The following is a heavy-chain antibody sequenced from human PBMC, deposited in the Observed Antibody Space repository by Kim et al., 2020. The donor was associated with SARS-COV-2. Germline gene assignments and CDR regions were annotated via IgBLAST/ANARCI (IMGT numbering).Heavy chain of an antibody. J-gene: IGHJ4*02. CDR1: GYTFTSYG. D-gene: IGHD2-21*02. Sequence: ASVKVSCKASGYTFTSYGISWVRQAPGQGLEWMGWISAYNGNTNYAQKLQGRVTMTTDTSTSTAYMELRSLRSDDTAVYYCARDQGDPALASCGGDCLFDYWGQGTMVTVSS. V-gene: IGHV1-18*01. CDR2: ISAYNGNT. CDR3: ARDQGDPALASCGGDCLFDY.